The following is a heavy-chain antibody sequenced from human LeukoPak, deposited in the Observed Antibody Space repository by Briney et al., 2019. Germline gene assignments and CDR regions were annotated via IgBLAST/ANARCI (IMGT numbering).Heavy chain of an antibody. CDR3: ARESGGDLGEAFDI. CDR2: ISYDGSNK. Sequence: GGSLRLSCAASGFTFSSYAMHWVRQAPGKGLEWVAVISYDGSNKYYADSVKGRFTISRDNSKNTLYLQMNSLRAEDTAVYYCARESGGDLGEAFDIWGQGTMVTVS. J-gene: IGHJ3*02. V-gene: IGHV3-30-3*01. CDR1: GFTFSSYA. D-gene: IGHD1-26*01.